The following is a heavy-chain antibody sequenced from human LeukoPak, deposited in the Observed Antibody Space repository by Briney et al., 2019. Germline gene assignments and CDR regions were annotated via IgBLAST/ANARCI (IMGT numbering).Heavy chain of an antibody. V-gene: IGHV3-30*03. D-gene: IGHD3-22*01. J-gene: IGHJ3*02. Sequence: PGGSLRLSCVASGFTFSSHSMNWVRQAPGKGLEWVAVISYDGSNKYYADSVKGRFTISRDNSKNTLYLQMNSLRPEDTAVYYCARDRPMIVVADAFDIWGQGTMVTVFS. CDR3: ARDRPMIVVADAFDI. CDR1: GFTFSSHS. CDR2: ISYDGSNK.